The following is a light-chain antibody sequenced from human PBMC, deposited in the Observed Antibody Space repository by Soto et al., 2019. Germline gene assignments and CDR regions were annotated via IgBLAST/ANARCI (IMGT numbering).Light chain of an antibody. CDR3: QHYSNWPPT. CDR2: YAS. Sequence: EMVMTQSPATLSVSPGERVTLSCRASESVHRNLAWYQQKPGQGHSLLIYYASTRVTGVPDRFSGSGSGTEFTLTISSLQSEDFGVYYCQHYSNWPPTFGPGTKVEIK. J-gene: IGKJ3*01. CDR1: ESVHRN. V-gene: IGKV3-15*01.